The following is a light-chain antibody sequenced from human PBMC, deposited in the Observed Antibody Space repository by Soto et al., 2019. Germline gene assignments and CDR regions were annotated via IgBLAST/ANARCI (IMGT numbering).Light chain of an antibody. CDR3: QSYDSSLGVV. V-gene: IGLV1-40*01. CDR1: SSNIGSNY. CDR2: GNS. Sequence: QSVLTQPPSASGTPGQRVTISCSGSSSNIGSNYVYWYQQLPGTAPKLLIYGNSNRPSGVPDRFSGSKSGTSASLAITGLQAEDEADYYCQSYDSSLGVVFGGGTQLTVL. J-gene: IGLJ2*01.